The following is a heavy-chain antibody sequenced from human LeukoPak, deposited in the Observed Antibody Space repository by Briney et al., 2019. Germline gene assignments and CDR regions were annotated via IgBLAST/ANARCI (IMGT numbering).Heavy chain of an antibody. CDR1: GFTFSSYA. CDR3: AKSIAAAGLGPYYYGMDV. V-gene: IGHV3-23*01. J-gene: IGHJ6*02. D-gene: IGHD6-13*01. CDR2: ISGSGGST. Sequence: GGSLRLPCAASGFTFSSYAMSWVRQAPGKGLEWVSAISGSGGSTYYADSVKGRFTISRDNSKNTLYLQMNSLRAEDTAVYYCAKSIAAAGLGPYYYGMDVWGQGTTVTVSS.